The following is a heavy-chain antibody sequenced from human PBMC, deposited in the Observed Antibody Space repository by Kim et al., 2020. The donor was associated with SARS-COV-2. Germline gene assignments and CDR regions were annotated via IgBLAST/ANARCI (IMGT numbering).Heavy chain of an antibody. J-gene: IGHJ5*02. D-gene: IGHD3-10*01. V-gene: IGHV1-3*01. Sequence: YPQKFKGRVPITRDTSATTAYMQLSSLTSRDTAVYYCAREGTGSYIWFDPWGQGTLVTVSS. CDR3: AREGTGSYIWFDP.